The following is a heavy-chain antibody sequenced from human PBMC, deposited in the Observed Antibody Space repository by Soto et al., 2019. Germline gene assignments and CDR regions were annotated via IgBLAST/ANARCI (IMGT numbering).Heavy chain of an antibody. Sequence: GGSLRLSCAASGFTFTNHAFHWVRQAPGKGLEWVSIVSYDGGNKYYADSVKGRFTISRDNSKNTVYLEMNSLRPEDTAVYYCARGIQLWLRLFDYWGQGTLVTVSS. CDR2: VSYDGGNK. D-gene: IGHD5-18*01. J-gene: IGHJ4*02. CDR3: ARGIQLWLRLFDY. V-gene: IGHV3-30-3*01. CDR1: GFTFTNHA.